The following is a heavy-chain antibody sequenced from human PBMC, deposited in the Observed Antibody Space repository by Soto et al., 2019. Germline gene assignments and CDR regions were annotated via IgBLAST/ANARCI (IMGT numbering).Heavy chain of an antibody. CDR1: GGSFSGYY. D-gene: IGHD2-2*01. Sequence: PSETLSLTCAVYGGSFSGYYWSWIRQPPGKGLEWIGEINHSGSTNYNPSLKSRVTISVDTSKNQFSLKLSSVTAADTAVYYCARFGDEVVPAASFDYWGQGTLVTVSS. CDR2: INHSGST. J-gene: IGHJ4*02. V-gene: IGHV4-34*01. CDR3: ARFGDEVVPAASFDY.